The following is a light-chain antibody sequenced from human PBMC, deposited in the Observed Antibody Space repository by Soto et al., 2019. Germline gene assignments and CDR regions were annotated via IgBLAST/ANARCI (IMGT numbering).Light chain of an antibody. CDR2: DAS. J-gene: IGKJ4*01. V-gene: IGKV1-33*01. CDR3: QQRYNWPLT. Sequence: DIQMTQSPSSLSASVGDRVTITCQASQDITNYLNWYRQKPGRAPRLLLYDASSLETGVPSRFSGSGSGTDFTLTISSLEPEDFAIYYCQQRYNWPLTFGGGTKVDIK. CDR1: QDITNY.